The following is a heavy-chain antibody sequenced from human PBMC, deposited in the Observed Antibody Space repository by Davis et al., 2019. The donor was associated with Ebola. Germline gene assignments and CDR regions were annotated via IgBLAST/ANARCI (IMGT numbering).Heavy chain of an antibody. D-gene: IGHD3-22*01. Sequence: AASVKVSCKASGYTFTNYYMHWVRQAPGQGLEWMGGIIPIFGIVNYAQKFQGRVTITTDKDTKTDYMELSSLRAEDTAVYFCARDFYDSTDYPSRYFDLWGRGTLVTVSS. CDR2: IIPIFGIV. CDR3: ARDFYDSTDYPSRYFDL. J-gene: IGHJ2*01. CDR1: GYTFTNYY. V-gene: IGHV1-69*10.